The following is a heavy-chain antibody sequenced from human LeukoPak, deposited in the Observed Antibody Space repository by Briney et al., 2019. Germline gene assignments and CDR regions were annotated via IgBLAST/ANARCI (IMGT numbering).Heavy chain of an antibody. CDR3: ARDKGSDLGIPPYYYMDV. CDR1: GFPFGTYA. D-gene: IGHD1-14*01. J-gene: IGHJ6*03. V-gene: IGHV3-23*01. Sequence: GGSLRLSCAVSGFPFGTYAMSWVRQAPGMGLEWVSSISANGQATYYADPVEGRFTISRDNAKNSLYLQMNSLRAEDTAVYYCARDKGSDLGIPPYYYMDVWGKGTTVTVSS. CDR2: ISANGQAT.